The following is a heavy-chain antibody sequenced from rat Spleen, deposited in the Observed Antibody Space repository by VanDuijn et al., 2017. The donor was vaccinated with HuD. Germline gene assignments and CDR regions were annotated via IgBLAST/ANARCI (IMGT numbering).Heavy chain of an antibody. J-gene: IGHJ4*01. CDR1: GFSLMDYS. D-gene: IGHD1-6*01. CDR2: MKYNGDT. CDR3: TRVSFLYTTDPHYVMDA. V-gene: IGHV2S30*01. Sequence: QVQLKESGPGLVQPSQTLSLTCTVSGFSLMDYSVHWVRQPPGKGLEWMGRMKYNGDTYSNSPLKSRLSISRDTSKSQVFLKMNSLQTEDTAIYYCTRVSFLYTTDPHYVMDAWGQGASVTVSS.